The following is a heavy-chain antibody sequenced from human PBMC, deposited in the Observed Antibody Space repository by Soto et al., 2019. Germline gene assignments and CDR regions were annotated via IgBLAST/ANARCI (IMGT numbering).Heavy chain of an antibody. D-gene: IGHD3-22*01. V-gene: IGHV4-30-4*01. CDR2: VYYRGST. CDR3: ARMSYYYDKWYFDL. CDR1: GGSINNNDYY. Sequence: QLQESGPGLVKPSQTLSLTCTVSGGSINNNDYYWNWIRQTPGKGLEWIGYVYYRGSTYYIPSLESRLFRSIDKSQNQFSLRLNSVIAADAAIYYCARMSYYYDKWYFDLWCRGTLVAVYS. J-gene: IGHJ2*01.